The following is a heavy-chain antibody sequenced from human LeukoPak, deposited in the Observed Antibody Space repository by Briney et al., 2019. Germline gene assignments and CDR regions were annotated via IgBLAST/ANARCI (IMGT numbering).Heavy chain of an antibody. CDR1: GGSISSYY. CDR2: IYYSGST. CDR3: ARGQQLVLS. V-gene: IGHV4-59*01. Sequence: SETLSLTCTVSGGSISSYYWSWTRQPPGKGLEWIGYIYYSGSTNYNPSLKSRVTISVDTSKNQFSLKLSSVTAADTAVYYCARGQQLVLSWGQGTLVTVSS. J-gene: IGHJ4*02. D-gene: IGHD6-13*01.